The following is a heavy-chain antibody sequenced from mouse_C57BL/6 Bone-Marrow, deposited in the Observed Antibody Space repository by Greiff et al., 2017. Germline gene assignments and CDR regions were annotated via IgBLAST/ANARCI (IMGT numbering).Heavy chain of an antibody. J-gene: IGHJ3*01. V-gene: IGHV1-72*01. D-gene: IGHD2-12*01. CDR1: GYTFNSYW. CDR3: APYCDDGNTWYAD. CDR2: IDPNSGGT. Sequence: VQLQQPGAELVKPGASVKLSCKASGYTFNSYWMHWVKQRPGRGLEWIGRIDPNSGGTKYNEKFKSKATMTDNKPSSTAYMQRSSLTSEDSAVYYCAPYCDDGNTWYADWGQGTLVTVSA.